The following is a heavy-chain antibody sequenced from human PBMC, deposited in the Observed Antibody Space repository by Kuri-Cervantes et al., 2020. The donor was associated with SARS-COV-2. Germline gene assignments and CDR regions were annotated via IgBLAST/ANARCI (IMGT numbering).Heavy chain of an antibody. CDR2: IFYSGGT. D-gene: IGHD1-26*01. CDR3: ASALIRETTPPSGYSFAY. V-gene: IGHV4-31*02. Sequence: SETLSLTCAVSGDTIGGGGAISGGGYFWHWIRQHPGKGLEWIGYIFYSGGTYYNPSLKSRVTISIDTSKSQFSLKLSSVTAADTAVYYCASALIRETTPPSGYSFAYWGQGTLVTVSS. CDR1: GDTIGGGGAISGGGYF. J-gene: IGHJ4*02.